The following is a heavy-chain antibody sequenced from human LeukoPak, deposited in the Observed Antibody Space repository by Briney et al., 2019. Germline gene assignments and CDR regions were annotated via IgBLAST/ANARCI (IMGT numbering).Heavy chain of an antibody. J-gene: IGHJ6*03. CDR1: DDSITMYY. CDR3: ARGRVSSSTWYSTYYYFFYMDF. D-gene: IGHD4-11*01. Sequence: PSETLSLTCTVSDDSITMYYWTWIRQPPGKGLEWIGYVDHTGSTKFNPSLNGRVSISRDTSNNFFSLRLRSVTAADTAVYFCARGRVSSSTWYSTYYYFFYMDFWGKGATVTVSS. CDR2: VDHTGST. V-gene: IGHV4-59*01.